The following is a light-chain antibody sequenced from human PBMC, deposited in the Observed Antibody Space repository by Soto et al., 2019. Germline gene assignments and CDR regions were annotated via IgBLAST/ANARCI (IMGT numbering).Light chain of an antibody. CDR3: QQYGSSLWT. J-gene: IGKJ1*01. CDR1: QSVSSSY. Sequence: EIVLTQSPAVLALSPGERATLSCRASQSVSSSYLAWYQQKPGQAPRLLIYGASSRAAGIPDRFSGSGSGTDFTLTISRLEPEDFAVYYCQQYGSSLWTFGQGTKVDI. CDR2: GAS. V-gene: IGKV3-20*01.